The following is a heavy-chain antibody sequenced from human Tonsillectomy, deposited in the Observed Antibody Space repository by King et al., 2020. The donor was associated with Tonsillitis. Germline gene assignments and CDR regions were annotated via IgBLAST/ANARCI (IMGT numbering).Heavy chain of an antibody. Sequence: QLVQSGAEVKKPGASVKVSCKASGYSFTGYQSHWVRQAPGQGLEWMGWINTNSGGTNYAQKFQGRVTMTKDKSISTAYMELSSLRSEDTAVYYCARDRRIGWELLHFSDYWGQGTLVTVSS. D-gene: IGHD1-26*01. CDR3: ARDRRIGWELLHFSDY. V-gene: IGHV1-2*02. CDR1: GYSFTGYQ. J-gene: IGHJ4*02. CDR2: INTNSGGT.